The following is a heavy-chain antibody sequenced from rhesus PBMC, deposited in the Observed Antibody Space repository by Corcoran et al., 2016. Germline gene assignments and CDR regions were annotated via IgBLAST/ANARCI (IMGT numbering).Heavy chain of an antibody. V-gene: IGHV3-201*01. Sequence: EVQLVESGGGVVQPGGSLRLSCAASGFTFDDYAMHWVRQAPGKGLESVSGINWSGGSTYSTDYVKGQFTITRDNAKNSLYRQMGSLRAEDTALYYCARGGYNWNYPPDYWGQGVLVTVSS. J-gene: IGHJ4*01. CDR2: INWSGGST. D-gene: IGHD1-26*01. CDR3: ARGGYNWNYPPDY. CDR1: GFTFDDYA.